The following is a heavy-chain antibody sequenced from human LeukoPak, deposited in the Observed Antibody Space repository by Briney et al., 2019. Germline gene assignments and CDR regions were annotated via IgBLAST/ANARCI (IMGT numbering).Heavy chain of an antibody. V-gene: IGHV4-39*01. CDR2: IYYSGST. CDR1: GGSISSSSYY. CDR3: AGSKKEDYFDY. J-gene: IGHJ4*02. Sequence: ETLSLTCTVSGGSISSSSYYWGWIRQPPGKGLEWIGSIYYSGSTYYNPSLKSRVTISVDTSKNQFSLKLSSVTAADTAVYYCAGSKKEDYFDYWGQGTLVTVSS.